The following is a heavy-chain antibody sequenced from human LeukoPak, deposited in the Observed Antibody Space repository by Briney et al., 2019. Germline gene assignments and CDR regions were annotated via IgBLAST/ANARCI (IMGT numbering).Heavy chain of an antibody. J-gene: IGHJ6*02. CDR1: GGSIGSYY. V-gene: IGHV4-59*08. CDR2: IYYSGST. Sequence: SETLSLTCTVSGGSIGSYYWSWIRQPPGKGLEWIGYIYYSGSTNYNPSLKSPVTISVDTSKNQFSLKLSSVTAADTAVYYCARLWGGDNYYYGMDVWGQGTTVTVSS. D-gene: IGHD4-17*01. CDR3: ARLWGGDNYYYGMDV.